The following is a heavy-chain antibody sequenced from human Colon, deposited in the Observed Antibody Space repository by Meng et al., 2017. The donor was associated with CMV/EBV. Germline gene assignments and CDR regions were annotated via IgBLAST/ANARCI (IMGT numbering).Heavy chain of an antibody. CDR3: ARGGFWSGYYTGSWFDP. J-gene: IGHJ5*02. V-gene: IGHV3-21*04. D-gene: IGHD3-3*01. CDR2: ISSSSSYI. Sequence: GESLKISCAASGFTFSSYSMNWVRQAPGKGLEWVSSISSSSSYIYYADSVKGRFTISRDNAKNSLYLQMNSLRAEDTAVYYCARGGFWSGYYTGSWFDPWGQGTLVTVSS. CDR1: GFTFSSYS.